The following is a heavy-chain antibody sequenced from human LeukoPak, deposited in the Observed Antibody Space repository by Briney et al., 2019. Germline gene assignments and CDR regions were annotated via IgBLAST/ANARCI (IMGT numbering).Heavy chain of an antibody. D-gene: IGHD3-22*01. CDR1: GGSFSGYY. J-gene: IGHJ1*01. V-gene: IGHV4-34*01. CDR3: ARYYYENSGYYAEYFQY. CDR2: INHSGGT. Sequence: SDTLSLTCAVYGGSFSGYYWSWIRQPPGKGLEWIGDINHSGGTNYNPSLKSRVTISIDTPKNHFFLKLSSVTAANTAVYYCARYYYENSGYYAEYFQYWGQGTLVTVSS.